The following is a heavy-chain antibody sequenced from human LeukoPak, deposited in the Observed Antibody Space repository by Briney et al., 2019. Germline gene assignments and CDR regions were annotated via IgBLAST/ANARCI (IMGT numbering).Heavy chain of an antibody. CDR2: IYYSGST. J-gene: IGHJ3*02. CDR3: ARSAGPDAFDI. Sequence: SETLSLTCTVSGGSINTGDYYWSWIRQPPGKGLEWIGYIYYSGSTYYNPSLKSRVTISMDTSKNQFSLNLTSVTGADTAVYYCARSAGPDAFDIWGQGTMVTVSS. CDR1: GGSINTGDYY. V-gene: IGHV4-30-4*02.